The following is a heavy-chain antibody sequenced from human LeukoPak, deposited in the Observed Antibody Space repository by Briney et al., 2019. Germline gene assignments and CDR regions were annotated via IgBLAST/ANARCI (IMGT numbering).Heavy chain of an antibody. V-gene: IGHV3-30*02. Sequence: GGSLRLSCAASAFTFSSYAMHWVRQAPGKGLEWVAFIRYDGSNKYYADSVKGRFTISRDNSKNTLYLQMNSLRAEDTAVYYCAKDHRDIVVVVANWFDPWGQGTLVTVSS. CDR2: IRYDGSNK. CDR1: AFTFSSYA. D-gene: IGHD2-15*01. CDR3: AKDHRDIVVVVANWFDP. J-gene: IGHJ5*02.